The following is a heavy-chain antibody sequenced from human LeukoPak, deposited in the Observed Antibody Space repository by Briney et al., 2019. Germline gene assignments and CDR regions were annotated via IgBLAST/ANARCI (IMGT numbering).Heavy chain of an antibody. D-gene: IGHD5-12*01. V-gene: IGHV3-30*04. Sequence: GGSLRLSCAASGFTFSSFSMHWVRQAPGKGLGSLAVMSYDGTKKYYADSVKGRFTISRDNSKNTLYLQMNSLRVEDTAVYYCARDGGDGYNVIDYWGQGTLVTVSS. CDR1: GFTFSSFS. J-gene: IGHJ4*02. CDR3: ARDGGDGYNVIDY. CDR2: MSYDGTKK.